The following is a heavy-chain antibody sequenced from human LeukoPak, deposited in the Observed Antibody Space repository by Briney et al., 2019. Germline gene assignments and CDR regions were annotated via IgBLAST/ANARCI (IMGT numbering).Heavy chain of an antibody. Sequence: GGSLRLSCAASGSTFSSYWMSWVRQAPGKGLEWVSAISGSGGSTYYADSVKGRFTISRDNSKNTLYLQMNSLRAEDTAVYYCANGMTDDFDYWGQGTLVTVSS. CDR2: ISGSGGST. CDR3: ANGMTDDFDY. V-gene: IGHV3-23*01. CDR1: GSTFSSYW. J-gene: IGHJ4*02.